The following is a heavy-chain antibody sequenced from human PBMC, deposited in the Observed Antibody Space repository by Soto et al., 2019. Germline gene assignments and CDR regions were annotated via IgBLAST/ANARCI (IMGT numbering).Heavy chain of an antibody. CDR2: ISYSGTT. D-gene: IGHD5-18*01. CDR1: GDSISSNNNY. CDR3: AKGRGYSYGLDP. V-gene: IGHV4-30-4*01. Sequence: SETLSLTCTVSGDSISSNNNYWSWIRQPPGEGLEWIGFISYSGTTSYSPSLKSRVAISLDTSKNQFSLSLSSVTAADTAVYYCAKGRGYSYGLDPWGQGALVTVS. J-gene: IGHJ5*02.